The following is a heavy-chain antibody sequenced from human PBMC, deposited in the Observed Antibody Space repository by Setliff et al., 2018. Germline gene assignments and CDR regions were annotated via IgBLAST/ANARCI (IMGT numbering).Heavy chain of an antibody. V-gene: IGHV4-34*01. Sequence: SETLSLTCAVSGASFSDYYWTWIRQSPGKGLEWIGEINHSGSTNYNPSLKSRVTISLDTPKNQLSLELASVTAADTAVYYCARRDSTGYYGYSFDFWGQGTLVTVSS. CDR2: INHSGST. J-gene: IGHJ4*02. CDR3: ARRDSTGYYGYSFDF. D-gene: IGHD3-22*01. CDR1: GASFSDYY.